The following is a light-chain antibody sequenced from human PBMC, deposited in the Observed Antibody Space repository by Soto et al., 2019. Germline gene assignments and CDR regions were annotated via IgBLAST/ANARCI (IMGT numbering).Light chain of an antibody. J-gene: IGKJ5*01. CDR3: QQYNNWPIT. V-gene: IGKV3-15*01. CDR1: QNINSL. CDR2: GAS. Sequence: RVMTQSPATLSVSPGERATLSCRASQNINSLLAWYQQRPGQAPMLLIYGASTRATGIPARFSGSGSGTEFTLTNSSLQSEDSAVYYCQQYNNWPITFGQGTRL.